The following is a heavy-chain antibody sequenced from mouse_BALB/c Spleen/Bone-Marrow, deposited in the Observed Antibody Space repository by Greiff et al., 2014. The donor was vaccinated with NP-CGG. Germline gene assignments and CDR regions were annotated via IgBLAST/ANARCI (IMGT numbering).Heavy chain of an antibody. CDR2: IRNKAYGYTT. Sequence: VQLQQSGGGLVQPGGSLGLSCTTSGFTFTDYYMSWVRQPPGKALEWLAFIRNKAYGYTTEYSASVRGRFTISRDNSQSILYLQMNTLRAEDSATYYCARFPMDYWGQGTSVTVSS. CDR1: GFTFTDYY. V-gene: IGHV7-3*02. J-gene: IGHJ4*01. CDR3: ARFPMDY.